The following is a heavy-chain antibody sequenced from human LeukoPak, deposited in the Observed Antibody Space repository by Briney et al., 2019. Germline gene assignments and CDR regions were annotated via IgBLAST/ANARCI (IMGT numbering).Heavy chain of an antibody. V-gene: IGHV4-4*07. CDR2: IYTSGST. CDR1: GGSFSSYY. CDR3: ARGPARPYYFDY. Sequence: SETLSLTCTVSGGSFSSYYWSWIRQPAGKGLEWIGRIYTSGSTNYNPSLKSRVTISVDKSKNQFSLKLSSVTAADTAVYYCARGPARPYYFDYWGQGTLVTVSS. J-gene: IGHJ4*02. D-gene: IGHD6-6*01.